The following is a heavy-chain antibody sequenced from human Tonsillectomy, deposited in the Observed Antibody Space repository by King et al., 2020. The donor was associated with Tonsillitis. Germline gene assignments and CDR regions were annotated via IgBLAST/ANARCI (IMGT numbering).Heavy chain of an antibody. Sequence: VQLVQSGAEVKKPGASVKVSCKASGYTFTGYYMHWVRQAPGQGLEWMGWINPNSGATNDAQKFQGRVTMTRDTSISTAYMELSRLRSDDTAVYYCARSGGGYYYDSSGFAFDIWGQGTMVTVSS. J-gene: IGHJ3*02. CDR3: ARSGGGYYYDSSGFAFDI. V-gene: IGHV1-2*02. D-gene: IGHD3-22*01. CDR1: GYTFTGYY. CDR2: INPNSGAT.